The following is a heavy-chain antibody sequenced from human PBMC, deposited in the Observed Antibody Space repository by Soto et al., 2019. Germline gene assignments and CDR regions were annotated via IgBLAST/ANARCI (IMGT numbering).Heavy chain of an antibody. V-gene: IGHV4-30-4*01. CDR1: GGSTSSGDYY. J-gene: IGHJ4*02. CDR3: ARGPVEMATIIRYYFDY. CDR2: IYYSGST. D-gene: IGHD5-12*01. Sequence: SETLSLTCTVSGGSTSSGDYYWSWIRQPPGKGLEWIGYIYYSGSTYYNPSLKSRVTISVDTSKNQFSLKLSSVTAADTAVYYCARGPVEMATIIRYYFDYWGQGTLVTVSS.